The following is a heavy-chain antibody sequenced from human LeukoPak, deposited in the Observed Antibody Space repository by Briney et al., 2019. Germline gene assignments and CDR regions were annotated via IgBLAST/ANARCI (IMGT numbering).Heavy chain of an antibody. CDR3: ARGSLGDGSLLVDY. D-gene: IGHD1-26*01. Sequence: PGGSLRLSCAASGFTFSSYWMHWVRQAPGKGLVWVSRINSDGSDITYADSVKGRFTISRDNAKNTVYLQMNGLRAEDTAVYYCARGSLGDGSLLVDYWGQGTLVTVSS. CDR2: INSDGSDI. J-gene: IGHJ4*02. CDR1: GFTFSSYW. V-gene: IGHV3-74*01.